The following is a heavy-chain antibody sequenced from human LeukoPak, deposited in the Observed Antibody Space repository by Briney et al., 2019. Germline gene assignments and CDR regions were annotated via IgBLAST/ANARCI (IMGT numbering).Heavy chain of an antibody. Sequence: EASVKVSYKTSGYTFSNYDIYWVRQAPGQGLECMGWISGYKGDTKYAQILQGRFTVTADASTSTVYMEMRSLTYDDTAIYYCARAGYCGDGGCRGGSAFDVWGQGTMVAVSS. CDR2: ISGYKGDT. V-gene: IGHV1-18*01. J-gene: IGHJ3*01. CDR1: GYTFSNYD. D-gene: IGHD2-15*01. CDR3: ARAGYCGDGGCRGGSAFDV.